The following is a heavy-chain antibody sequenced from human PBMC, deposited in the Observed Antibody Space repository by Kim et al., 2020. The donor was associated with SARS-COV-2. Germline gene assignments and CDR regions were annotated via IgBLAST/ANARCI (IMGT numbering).Heavy chain of an antibody. CDR3: ARDSRGYTGIRLSFDI. V-gene: IGHV3-23*03. J-gene: IGHJ3*02. CDR2: IYSGGTGT. CDR1: GFTLSSYA. Sequence: GGSLRLSCAASGFTLSSYAMSWVRQAPGMVLEWVSVIYSGGTGTNYADSVKGRFTISRDSAKNTLYLQMNSLTAEDTALYYCARDSRGYTGIRLSFDIWG. D-gene: IGHD1-26*01.